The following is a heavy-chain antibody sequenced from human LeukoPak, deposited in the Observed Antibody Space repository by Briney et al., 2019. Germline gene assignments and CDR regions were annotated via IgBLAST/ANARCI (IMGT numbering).Heavy chain of an antibody. J-gene: IGHJ4*02. CDR2: IYSDNT. CDR3: AKDGPGIVVVTAT. D-gene: IGHD2-21*02. Sequence: GGSLRLSCTVSGFTVSSNSMSWVRQAPGKGLEWVSFIYSDNTHYSDSVKGRFTISRDNSKNTLYLQMNSLRAEDTAVYYCAKDGPGIVVVTATWGQGTLVTVSS. V-gene: IGHV3-53*01. CDR1: GFTVSSNS.